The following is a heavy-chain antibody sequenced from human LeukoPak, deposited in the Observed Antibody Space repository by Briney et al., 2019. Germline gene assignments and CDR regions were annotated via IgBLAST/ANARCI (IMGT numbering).Heavy chain of an antibody. Sequence: PGRSLRLSCAASGFTFSSYGMHWVRQAPGKGLEWVAVISYDGSNKYYADSVKGRFTISRDNSKNTLYLQMNSLRAEDTAVYYCARAAGAVDYWGQGTLVTVSS. CDR3: ARAAGAVDY. V-gene: IGHV3-30*03. D-gene: IGHD1-26*01. J-gene: IGHJ4*02. CDR1: GFTFSSYG. CDR2: ISYDGSNK.